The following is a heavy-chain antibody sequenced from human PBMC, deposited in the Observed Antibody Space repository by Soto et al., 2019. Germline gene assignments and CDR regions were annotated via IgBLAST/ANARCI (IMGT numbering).Heavy chain of an antibody. CDR2: IYWDDSK. CDR1: GFSRSTSGVG. Sequence: HITLKESGPTLVRPTQTLTLTCAFSGFSRSTSGVGVGWIRQPPGKALEWLAVIYWDDSKHYSPSLRSRLTITKDTSKNHVVLTMTNMDPMDTGTYYCAHKGPEDWPLDYWGQGTLVTVSS. CDR3: AHKGPEDWPLDY. V-gene: IGHV2-5*02. D-gene: IGHD3-9*01. J-gene: IGHJ4*02.